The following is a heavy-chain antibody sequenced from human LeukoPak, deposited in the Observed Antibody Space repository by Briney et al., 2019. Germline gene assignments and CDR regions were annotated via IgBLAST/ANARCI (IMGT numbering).Heavy chain of an antibody. Sequence: GGSLRLSCAASGFAFNGYSMNWVRQAPGKGLEWVSYISSSSGTIYYADSVKGRFTISRDNAKNSLYLQMNSLRAEDTAVYYCARVRGSFYYYYMDVWGKGTTVTVSS. J-gene: IGHJ6*03. CDR2: ISSSSGTI. CDR1: GFAFNGYS. D-gene: IGHD3-10*01. V-gene: IGHV3-48*04. CDR3: ARVRGSFYYYYMDV.